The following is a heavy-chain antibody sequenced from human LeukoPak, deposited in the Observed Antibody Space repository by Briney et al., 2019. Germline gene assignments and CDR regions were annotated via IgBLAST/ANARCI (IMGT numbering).Heavy chain of an antibody. J-gene: IGHJ4*02. CDR1: GFTFSNYV. CDR2: ISGSGGST. D-gene: IGHD1-26*01. CDR3: AEEVGATYPTFDY. V-gene: IGHV3-23*01. Sequence: GGSLRLSCAASGFTFSNYVMSWVRQAPGKGLEWVSSISGSGGSTYYAGSVKGRFTISRDNSKNTLFLQMNSLRAEDTALYYCAEEVGATYPTFDYWGQGTLVTVSS.